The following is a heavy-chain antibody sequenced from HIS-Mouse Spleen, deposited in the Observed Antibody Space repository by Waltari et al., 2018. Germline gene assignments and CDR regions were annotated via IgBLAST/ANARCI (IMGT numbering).Heavy chain of an antibody. D-gene: IGHD6-13*01. V-gene: IGHV4-39*07. CDR3: AREIPYSSSWYDWYFDL. CDR1: GVSTSSSSYY. CDR2: IYYSGST. J-gene: IGHJ2*01. Sequence: QLQLQESGPGLVKPSETLSLTCTVPGVSTSSSSYYWGWIRQPPGKGLEWIGSIYYSGSTYYNPSLKSRVTISVDTSKNQFSLKLSSVTAADTAVYYCAREIPYSSSWYDWYFDLWGRGTLVTVSS.